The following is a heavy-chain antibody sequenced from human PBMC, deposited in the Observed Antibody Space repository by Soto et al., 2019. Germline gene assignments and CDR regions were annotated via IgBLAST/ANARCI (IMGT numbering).Heavy chain of an antibody. CDR2: LYYSGST. D-gene: IGHD1-26*01. Sequence: SETLSLTCTVSGGSISSSNYYWAWIRQSPGKGLEWVATLYYSGSTYSNPSLKSRVTISVDTPKNQFSLKLSSVTAADTAVYYCARVQWELLSYFDYWGLGTLVTVSS. CDR3: ARVQWELLSYFDY. V-gene: IGHV4-39*01. J-gene: IGHJ4*02. CDR1: GGSISSSNYY.